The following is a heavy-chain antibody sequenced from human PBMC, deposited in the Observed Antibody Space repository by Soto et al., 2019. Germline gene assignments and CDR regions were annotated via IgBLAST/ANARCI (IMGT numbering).Heavy chain of an antibody. V-gene: IGHV2-5*02. CDR2: IYWDDDK. D-gene: IGHD4-17*01. CDR1: GFSLSTSGVG. J-gene: IGHJ4*02. CDR3: ARGMTTVTTFDY. Sequence: TTQTLTLTCTFSGFSLSTSGVGVGWIRQPPGKALEWLALIYWDDDKRYSPSLKSRLTITKDTSKNQVVLTMTNMDPVDTATYYCARGMTTVTTFDYWGQGTLVTVSS.